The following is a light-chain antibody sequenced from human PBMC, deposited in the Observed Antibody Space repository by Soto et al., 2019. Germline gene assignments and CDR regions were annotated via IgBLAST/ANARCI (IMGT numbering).Light chain of an antibody. Sequence: QSVLTQPPSVSGSPGQSVTISCTGTGSDVGGYNYVSWYQQHPGKAPKLMIYDVSNRPSGVSNRFSGSKSGNTASLTISGLQAEDEADYYCSSYTSSSTLLVFGTGTKVTVL. V-gene: IGLV2-14*01. CDR3: SSYTSSSTLLV. CDR2: DVS. CDR1: GSDVGGYNY. J-gene: IGLJ1*01.